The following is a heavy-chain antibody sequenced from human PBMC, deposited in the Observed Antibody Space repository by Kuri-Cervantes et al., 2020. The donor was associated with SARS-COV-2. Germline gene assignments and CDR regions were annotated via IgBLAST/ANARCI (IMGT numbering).Heavy chain of an antibody. CDR1: AFTFSSYA. V-gene: IGHV3-30-3*01. J-gene: IGHJ4*02. D-gene: IGHD2-21*01. CDR3: ARDRVGVHDY. CDR2: ISYDGSNK. Sequence: GGSLRLSCAASAFTFSSYAMHWVRQAPGKGLEWVAIISYDGSNKYYADSVKGRFTISRDNSKNTLYLQTNSLGAEDTAVYYCARDRVGVHDYWGQGTLVTVSS.